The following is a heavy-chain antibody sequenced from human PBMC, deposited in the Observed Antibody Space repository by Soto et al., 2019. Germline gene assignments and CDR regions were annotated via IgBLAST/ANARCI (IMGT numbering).Heavy chain of an antibody. CDR3: ARAMDAAMASKDNWFDP. V-gene: IGHV3-30-3*01. CDR1: GITFRSYH. CDR2: ISYDENNK. J-gene: IGHJ5*02. D-gene: IGHD5-18*01. Sequence: QVQLVESGGGVVQPGRYLRISCAASGITFRSYHMHWVRQAPGKGLEWVASISYDENNKYYTDSVKGRFTISRDNSKNTLYLQMNSLRDEDTAVYYCARAMDAAMASKDNWFDPWGQGTLVTVSS.